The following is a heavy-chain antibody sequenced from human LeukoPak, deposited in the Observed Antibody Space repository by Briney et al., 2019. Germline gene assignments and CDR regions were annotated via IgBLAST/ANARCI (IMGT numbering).Heavy chain of an antibody. Sequence: ASVKVSCKASGYTFTSYDINWVRQATGQGLEWMGWMNPNSGNTGYAQKFQGRVTMTRNTSISTAYMELSSLRSEDTAVYHCARVGRGDSSGYSRWFDPWGQGTLVTVSS. CDR2: MNPNSGNT. J-gene: IGHJ5*02. CDR3: ARVGRGDSSGYSRWFDP. CDR1: GYTFTSYD. D-gene: IGHD3-22*01. V-gene: IGHV1-8*01.